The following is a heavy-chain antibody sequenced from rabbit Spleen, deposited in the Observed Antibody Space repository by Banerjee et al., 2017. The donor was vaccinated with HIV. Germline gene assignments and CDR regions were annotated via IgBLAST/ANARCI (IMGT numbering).Heavy chain of an antibody. CDR1: GFSFSSSDY. V-gene: IGHV1S40*01. CDR2: IAGSSSGFT. J-gene: IGHJ4*01. Sequence: QSLEESGGGLVQPEGSLALTCKASGFSFSSSDYICWVRQAPGKGLEWISCIAGSSSGFTYSATWAKGRFTISKPSSTTVTLQMTSLTAADTATYFCARDLAGVIGWNFNLWGPGTLVTVS. CDR3: ARDLAGVIGWNFNL. D-gene: IGHD4-1*01.